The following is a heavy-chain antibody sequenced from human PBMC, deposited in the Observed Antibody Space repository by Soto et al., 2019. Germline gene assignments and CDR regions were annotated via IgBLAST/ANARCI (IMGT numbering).Heavy chain of an antibody. D-gene: IGHD3-22*01. CDR1: GFTFSSYA. J-gene: IGHJ4*02. V-gene: IGHV3-30-3*01. CDR2: ISYDGSNK. Sequence: QVQLVESGGGVVQPGRSLRLSCAASGFTFSSYAMHWVRQAPGKGLEWVAVISYDGSNKYYADSVKGRFTIYRDNSKNTLYLQMNRLRAEDTALYYCSRGNYYDSSGYSDYFDYWGQGTLVTVSS. CDR3: SRGNYYDSSGYSDYFDY.